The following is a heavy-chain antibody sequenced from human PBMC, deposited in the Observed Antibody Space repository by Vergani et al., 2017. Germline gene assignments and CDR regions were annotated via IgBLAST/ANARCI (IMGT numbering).Heavy chain of an antibody. CDR2: INHSGST. CDR1: GGSFSGYY. V-gene: IGHV4-34*01. D-gene: IGHD2-2*01. Sequence: QVQLQQWGAGLLKPSETLSLTCAVYGGSFSGYYWTWIRQPPVKGLEWIGEINHSGSTNYNPSLKSRVTISVDMSKKQFSLRVSSVTAADTAMYYCARGRYCSSTNCTSLLGDYGMDVWGQGTTVTVSS. J-gene: IGHJ6*02. CDR3: ARGRYCSSTNCTSLLGDYGMDV.